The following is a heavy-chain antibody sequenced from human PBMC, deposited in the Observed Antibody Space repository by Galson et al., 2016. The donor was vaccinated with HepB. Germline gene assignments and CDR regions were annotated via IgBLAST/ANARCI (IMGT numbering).Heavy chain of an antibody. CDR2: TYYRSKWYN. V-gene: IGHV6-1*01. CDR1: GDSVSTTSAA. Sequence: CAISGDSVSTTSAAWNWIRQSPSRGLEWLGRTYYRSKWYNDYAVSVKGRIGIHPDTSQNQVSLQLNSVTPEDTAVYYCARDRAYCRGSTCFYYFGMDIWGQGTTVTVSS. J-gene: IGHJ6*02. CDR3: ARDRAYCRGSTCFYYFGMDI. D-gene: IGHD2-15*01.